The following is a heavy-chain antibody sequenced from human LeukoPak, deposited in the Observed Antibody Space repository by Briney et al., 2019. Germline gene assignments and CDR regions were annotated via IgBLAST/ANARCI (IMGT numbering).Heavy chain of an antibody. CDR1: GGSISSGGYY. CDR2: IYYSGST. D-gene: IGHD2-2*01. J-gene: IGHJ4*02. V-gene: IGHV4-31*03. CDR3: ARGALDCSSTSCRPYYFDY. Sequence: SQTLSLTCTVSGGSISSGGYYWSWIRQHPGKGLEWIGYIYYSGSTCYNPSLKSRVTISVDTSKNQFSLKLSSVTAADTAVYYCARGALDCSSTSCRPYYFDYWGQGTLVTVSS.